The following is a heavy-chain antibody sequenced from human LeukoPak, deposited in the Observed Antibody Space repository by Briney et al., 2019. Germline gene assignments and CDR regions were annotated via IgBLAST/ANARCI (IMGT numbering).Heavy chain of an antibody. V-gene: IGHV1-18*01. Sequence: GASVKVSCKASGYTFTSYGISWVRQAPGQGLEWMGWISAYNGNTNYAQKLQGRVTMTTDTSTSTVYMELRSLRSDDTAVYYCARDFAQLELAPFDPWGQGTLVTVSS. CDR1: GYTFTSYG. CDR2: ISAYNGNT. J-gene: IGHJ5*02. CDR3: ARDFAQLELAPFDP. D-gene: IGHD1-1*01.